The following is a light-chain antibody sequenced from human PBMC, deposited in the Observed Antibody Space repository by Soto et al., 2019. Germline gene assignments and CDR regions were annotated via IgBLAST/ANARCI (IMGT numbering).Light chain of an antibody. CDR1: QSVSSSY. CDR3: LHRMNWPLT. V-gene: IGKV3D-20*02. Sequence: EIVLTQSPDTLSLSPGERSTLSCRASQSVSSSYLAWYQQKPGQAPRLLIYDASERATGIPARFSGSGSETDFTLTISSLEPEDFGVYYCLHRMNWPLTFGQGTRREIK. J-gene: IGKJ5*01. CDR2: DAS.